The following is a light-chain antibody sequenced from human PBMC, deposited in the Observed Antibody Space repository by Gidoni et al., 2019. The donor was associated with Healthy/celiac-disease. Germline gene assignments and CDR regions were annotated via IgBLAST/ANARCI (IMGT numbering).Light chain of an antibody. CDR2: DAS. CDR1: HDISNY. V-gene: IGKV1-33*01. J-gene: IGKJ4*01. Sequence: DIQMTQSPSSLSASVGDRVTITCQASHDISNYLNWYQQKPGKAPKLLIYDASNLETGVPQRLSGSGSGTDFTFTISSLQPEDIETYYCQQYDNLLALTFGGGTKVEIK. CDR3: QQYDNLLALT.